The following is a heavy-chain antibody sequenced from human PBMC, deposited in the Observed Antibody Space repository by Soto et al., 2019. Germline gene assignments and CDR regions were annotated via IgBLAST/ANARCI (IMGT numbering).Heavy chain of an antibody. J-gene: IGHJ4*02. D-gene: IGHD3-22*01. CDR1: GFTFSSYS. CDR3: ASGYYYDSSGYYEERGFDY. Sequence: GGSLRLSCAASGFTFSSYSMNWVRQAPGKGLEWVSSISSSSSYIYYADSVKGRFTISRDNAKNSLYLQMNSLRAEDTAVYYCASGYYYDSSGYYEERGFDYWGQGTLVTVSS. V-gene: IGHV3-21*01. CDR2: ISSSSSYI.